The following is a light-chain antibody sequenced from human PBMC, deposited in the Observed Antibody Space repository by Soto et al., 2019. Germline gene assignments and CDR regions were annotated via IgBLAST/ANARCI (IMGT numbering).Light chain of an antibody. CDR1: QSISSW. J-gene: IGKJ1*01. CDR2: DAS. Sequence: GDRVTITCRASQSISSWLAWYQQKPGKAPKLLIYDASSLQSGVPSRFSGSGYGTEFTLTISSLQPDDFATYYCQQYNSYSRTFGRGTKVDI. CDR3: QQYNSYSRT. V-gene: IGKV1-5*01.